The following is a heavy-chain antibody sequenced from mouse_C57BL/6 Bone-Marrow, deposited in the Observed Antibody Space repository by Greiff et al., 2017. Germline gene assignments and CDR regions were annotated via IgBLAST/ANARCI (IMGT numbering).Heavy chain of an antibody. V-gene: IGHV2-5*01. CDR1: GFSLTSYG. CDR3: AKNVYYDYDGYYFDY. D-gene: IGHD2-4*01. CDR2: LWRGGST. Sequence: QVQLQQSGPGLVQPSQSLSITCTVSGFSLTSYGVHWVRQSPGKGLEWLGVLWRGGSTDYNAAFMSRLRITKDNSKGQVFFKMNSLQADDTAIYYCAKNVYYDYDGYYFDYWGQGTTLTVSS. J-gene: IGHJ2*01.